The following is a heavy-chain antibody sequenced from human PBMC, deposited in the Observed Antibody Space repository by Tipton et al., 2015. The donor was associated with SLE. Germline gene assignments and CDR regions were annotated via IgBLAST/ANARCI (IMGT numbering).Heavy chain of an antibody. V-gene: IGHV3-49*03. CDR3: TRDSDQWLVGYYYYYGMDV. J-gene: IGHJ6*02. D-gene: IGHD6-19*01. CDR2: IRSKAYGGTT. CDR1: GFTFGDYA. Sequence: SLRLSCTASGFTFGDYAMSWFRQAPGKGLEWVGFIRSKAYGGTTEYAASVKGRFTISRDDSKSIAYLQMNSLKTEDTAVYYCTRDSDQWLVGYYYYYGMDVWGQGTTVTVSS.